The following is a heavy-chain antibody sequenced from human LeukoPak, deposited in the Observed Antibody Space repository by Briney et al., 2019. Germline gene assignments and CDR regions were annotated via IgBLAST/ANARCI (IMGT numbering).Heavy chain of an antibody. Sequence: GGSLRLSCLASGFTFSNYAMTWVRQAPGKGLEWVSAITGSGPTTYYAASVKGRFTISRDNAKNTLYLQMNSLRAEDTAVYYCARDGSSWSNWLDPWGQGTLVTVSS. V-gene: IGHV3-23*01. CDR2: ITGSGPTT. D-gene: IGHD6-13*01. CDR3: ARDGSSWSNWLDP. CDR1: GFTFSNYA. J-gene: IGHJ5*02.